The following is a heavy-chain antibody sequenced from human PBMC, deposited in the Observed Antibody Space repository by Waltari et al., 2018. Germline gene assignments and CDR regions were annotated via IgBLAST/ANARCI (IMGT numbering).Heavy chain of an antibody. CDR2: INHSGST. CDR3: ARESKQPTRVIKLRNDAFDI. Sequence: QVQLQQWGAGLLKPSETLSLTCAVYGGSFRGYYWSWIRQPPGKGLEWIGEINHSGSTNYNPSLKSRVTISVDTSKNQFSLKLSSVTAADTAVYYCARESKQPTRVIKLRNDAFDIWGQGTMVTVSS. D-gene: IGHD3-22*01. J-gene: IGHJ3*02. CDR1: GGSFRGYY. V-gene: IGHV4-34*01.